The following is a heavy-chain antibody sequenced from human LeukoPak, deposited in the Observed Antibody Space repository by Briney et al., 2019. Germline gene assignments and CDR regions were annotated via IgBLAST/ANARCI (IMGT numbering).Heavy chain of an antibody. J-gene: IGHJ6*03. D-gene: IGHD3-22*01. CDR1: GFTFSSSA. Sequence: GGSLRLSCAGSGFTFSSSAMSWVRQAPGKGPEGVSSISVSGGSTDYADSVKGRFTISRDNSKKTLYLQMNSLRAEDTAVYYCASVDSSGYYHMDVWGKGTTVTISS. CDR2: ISVSGGST. V-gene: IGHV3-23*01. CDR3: ASVDSSGYYHMDV.